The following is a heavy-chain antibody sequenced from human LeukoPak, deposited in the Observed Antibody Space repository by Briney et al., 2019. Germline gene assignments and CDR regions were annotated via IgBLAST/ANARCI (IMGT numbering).Heavy chain of an antibody. Sequence: SETLSLTCTVSGGSISSSSYYWGWIRQPPGKGLEWIGSIYYSGSTYYNPSLKSRVTISVDTSKNQFSLKLSSVTAADTAVYYCARRHPGSYGYIGGQGTLVTVSS. CDR3: ARRHPGSYGYI. D-gene: IGHD3-16*01. CDR2: IYYSGST. J-gene: IGHJ4*02. CDR1: GGSISSSSYY. V-gene: IGHV4-39*01.